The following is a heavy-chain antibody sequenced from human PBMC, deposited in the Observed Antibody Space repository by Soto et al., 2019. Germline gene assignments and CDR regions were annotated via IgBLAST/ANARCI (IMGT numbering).Heavy chain of an antibody. J-gene: IGHJ3*02. CDR3: ARLSSRAHPFDI. CDR1: GGSISSSSYY. V-gene: IGHV4-39*01. CDR2: IYYSGST. Sequence: QLQLQESGPGLVKPSETLSLTCTVSGGSISSSSYYWGWIRQPPGKGLEWIGSIYYSGSTYYNPSLKSRVTISVDTSKNQFSLKLSSVTAADTAVYYCARLSSRAHPFDIWGQGTMVTVSS.